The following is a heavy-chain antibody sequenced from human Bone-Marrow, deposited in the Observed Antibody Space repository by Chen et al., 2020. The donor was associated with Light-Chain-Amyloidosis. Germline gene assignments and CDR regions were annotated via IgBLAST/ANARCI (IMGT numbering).Heavy chain of an antibody. V-gene: IGHV3-30*04. CDR2: ISYDGSNK. D-gene: IGHD3-3*01. Sequence: QVQLVESGGGVVQPGRSLRLSCAACGFTFSSLAMHRVCQAPGKGLEWVTVISYDGSNKYYADSVKGRFTISRDNSKNTLYLQMNSLRAEDTAVYYCARDFWSGYFDYYYYGMDVWGQGTTVTVSS. J-gene: IGHJ6*02. CDR1: GFTFSSLA. CDR3: ARDFWSGYFDYYYYGMDV.